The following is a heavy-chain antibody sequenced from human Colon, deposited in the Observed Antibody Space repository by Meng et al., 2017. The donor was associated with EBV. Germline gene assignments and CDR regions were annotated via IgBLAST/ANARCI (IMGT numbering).Heavy chain of an antibody. CDR3: ARNYYFDY. CDR1: GASIDRCDYY. J-gene: IGHJ4*02. Sequence: RLHVARPGLVQPSQPLSLTCTVSGASIDRCDYYWSCIRQPPWKGLEWLGYIYYTGSTYYNPSLKSRVTISMDTSKNQFSLRLSSVTAADTAVYYCARNYYFDYWGQGTLVTVSS. CDR2: IYYTGST. V-gene: IGHV4-30-4*01.